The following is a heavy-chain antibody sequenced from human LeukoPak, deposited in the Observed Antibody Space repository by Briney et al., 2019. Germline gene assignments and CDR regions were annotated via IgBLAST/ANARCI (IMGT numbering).Heavy chain of an antibody. CDR3: AKGSSEWELLV. Sequence: GXSLRLSCAASGFTFSSYAMSWVRQAPEKGLEWVSAISGSGGSTYYADSVKGRFTISRDNSKNTLYLQMNSLRAEDTAVYYCAKGSSEWELLVWGQGTLVTVSS. CDR1: GFTFSSYA. J-gene: IGHJ4*02. V-gene: IGHV3-23*01. CDR2: ISGSGGST. D-gene: IGHD1-26*01.